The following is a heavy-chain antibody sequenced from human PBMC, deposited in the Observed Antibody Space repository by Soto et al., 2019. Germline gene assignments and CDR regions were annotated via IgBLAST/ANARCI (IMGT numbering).Heavy chain of an antibody. Sequence: GGSLRLSCAASGFTFSSYGMHWVRQAPGKGLEWVAFIWHDGGNKFYAESVKGRFTISRDNSKNTLYLQMASLSAEDTAMYYCARDGDVNTGFGKDYWGQGTLVTVSS. CDR2: IWHDGGNK. CDR1: GFTFSSYG. CDR3: ARDGDVNTGFGKDY. D-gene: IGHD3-16*01. J-gene: IGHJ4*02. V-gene: IGHV3-33*01.